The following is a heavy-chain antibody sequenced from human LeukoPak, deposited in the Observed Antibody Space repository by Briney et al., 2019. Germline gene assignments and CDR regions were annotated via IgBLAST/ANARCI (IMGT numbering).Heavy chain of an antibody. CDR3: AKAGHYDILTGIGPFDY. CDR2: ISWNSGSI. CDR1: GFTFDDYA. J-gene: IGHJ4*02. V-gene: IGHV3-9*01. D-gene: IGHD3-9*01. Sequence: GGSLRLSCAASGFTFDDYAMHWVRQAPGKGLEWVSGISWNSGSIGYADSVKGRFTISRDNAKNSLYLQMNSLRAEDTALYYCAKAGHYDILTGIGPFDYWGQGTLVTVSS.